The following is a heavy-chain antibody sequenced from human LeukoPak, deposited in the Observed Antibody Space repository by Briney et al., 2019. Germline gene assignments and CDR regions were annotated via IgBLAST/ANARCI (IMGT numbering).Heavy chain of an antibody. CDR3: ARDSSSHYYFDY. CDR1: GFTVSSNH. CDR2: IYSGGTT. J-gene: IGHJ4*02. D-gene: IGHD2-2*01. V-gene: IGHV3-53*01. Sequence: GGSLRLSCVASGFTVSSNHMNWVRQAPGKGLEWVSIIYSGGTTHYADSVKGRFTISRDNSQNTLYLQMNSLRAEDTAVYYCARDSSSHYYFDYWGQGTLVTVSS.